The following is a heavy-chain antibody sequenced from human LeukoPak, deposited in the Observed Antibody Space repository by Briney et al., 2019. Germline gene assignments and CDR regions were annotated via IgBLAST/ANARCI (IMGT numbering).Heavy chain of an antibody. CDR1: GFTFSSYG. CDR3: AGSIAVAGTIDY. Sequence: GGSLRLSCAASGFTFSSYGMHWVRQAPGKGLEWVAVIWYDGSNKYYADSVKGRFTNSRDNSKNTLYLQMNSLRAEDTAVYYCAGSIAVAGTIDYWGQGTLVTVSS. D-gene: IGHD6-19*01. J-gene: IGHJ4*02. CDR2: IWYDGSNK. V-gene: IGHV3-33*01.